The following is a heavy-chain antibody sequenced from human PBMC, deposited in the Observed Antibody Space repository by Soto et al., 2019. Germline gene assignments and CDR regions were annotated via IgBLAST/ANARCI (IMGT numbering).Heavy chain of an antibody. CDR3: ARERSLGAFGI. V-gene: IGHV3-7*01. Sequence: PGGSLRLSCVASGFTFRSYWMSWVRQAPGKGLEWVANIKQDGSEKYYADSVKGRFTISRDNAKNSLYVQMKSLRAEDTAVYYCARERSLGAFGIWGQGTMATVAS. J-gene: IGHJ3*02. CDR1: GFTFRSYW. CDR2: IKQDGSEK.